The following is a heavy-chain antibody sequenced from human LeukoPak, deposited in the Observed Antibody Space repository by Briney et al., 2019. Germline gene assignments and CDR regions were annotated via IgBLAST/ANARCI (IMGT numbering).Heavy chain of an antibody. CDR2: ISYRGST. J-gene: IGHJ4*02. V-gene: IGHV4-30-4*01. CDR1: GGSINSGDFY. CDR3: ASRRGPGYFDY. Sequence: SETLSLTCTVSGGSINSGDFYWSWIRQPPGKGLEWIGYISYRGSTSSNPSLQSRLDISLDTSKNQFSLKLSSVTAADTAVYYCASRRGPGYFDYWGQGTLVTVSS. D-gene: IGHD3-10*01.